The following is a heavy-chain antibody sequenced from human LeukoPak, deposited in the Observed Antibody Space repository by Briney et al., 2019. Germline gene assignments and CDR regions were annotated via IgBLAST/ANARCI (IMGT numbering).Heavy chain of an antibody. CDR2: ISASGGST. J-gene: IGHJ4*02. CDR3: AKGVTIYTNSGLGY. Sequence: GGSLRLSCAASGFTFSTYAMTWVRQAPGKGLELVSGISASGGSTYYADSVKGRFTISRDNSKNTLYLQMSSLRAEDTAVYYCAKGVTIYTNSGLGYWGQGTLVTVSS. CDR1: GFTFSTYA. V-gene: IGHV3-23*01. D-gene: IGHD7-27*01.